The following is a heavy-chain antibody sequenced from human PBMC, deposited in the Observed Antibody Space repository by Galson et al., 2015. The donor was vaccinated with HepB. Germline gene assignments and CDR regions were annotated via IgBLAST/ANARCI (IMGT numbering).Heavy chain of an antibody. V-gene: IGHV1-18*01. CDR3: ARDDSWSDDDAFDI. CDR1: GYNFTSYG. J-gene: IGHJ3*02. CDR2: ISAFNGNT. D-gene: IGHD3-3*01. Sequence: SVKVSCKASGYNFTSYGVSWVRQAPGQGLEWMGWISAFNGNTNYADKFQGRVTMTTDTSTTTAYMDLRSLRSDDTAVYYCARDDSWSDDDAFDIWGQGTMVTVSS.